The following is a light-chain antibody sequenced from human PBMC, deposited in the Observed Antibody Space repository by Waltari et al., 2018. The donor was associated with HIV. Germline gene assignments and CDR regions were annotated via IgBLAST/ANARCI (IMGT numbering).Light chain of an antibody. Sequence: QSVLTQPPSVSGAPGQRVTIPCTGSTSNTGADYDVHWYQKIPGTAPKLLISGNKNRPSGVPDRFSASKSGTSASLTITGLQAEDEADYFCQSYDITLSASVVFGGGTKLTVL. CDR3: QSYDITLSASVV. CDR1: TSNTGADYD. CDR2: GNK. V-gene: IGLV1-40*01. J-gene: IGLJ2*01.